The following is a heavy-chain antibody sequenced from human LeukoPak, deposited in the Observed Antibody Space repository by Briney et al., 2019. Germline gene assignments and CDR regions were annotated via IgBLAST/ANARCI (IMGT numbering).Heavy chain of an antibody. Sequence: GGSLRLSCGASGFTFSSYAMHWVRQAPGKGLEWVAAISYDGSNKYYAESVKGRFTISRDNSKNTLYLQMNSLRAEDTAVYYCARVARDGGYYFDYWGQGTLVTVSS. CDR3: ARVARDGGYYFDY. V-gene: IGHV3-30*04. J-gene: IGHJ4*02. CDR2: ISYDGSNK. CDR1: GFTFSSYA. D-gene: IGHD3-10*01.